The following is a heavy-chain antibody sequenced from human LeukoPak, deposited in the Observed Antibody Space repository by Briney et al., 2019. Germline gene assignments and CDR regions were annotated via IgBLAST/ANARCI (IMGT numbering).Heavy chain of an antibody. D-gene: IGHD3/OR15-3a*01. CDR1: GDSISSSNCY. J-gene: IGHJ4*02. CDR3: ARQTGSGLFILP. V-gene: IGHV4-39*01. CDR2: IYYSGTT. Sequence: PSETLSLTCTVSGDSISSSNCYWGWIRQPPGTGLEWIGSIYYSGTTYYNASLKSQVSISIDTSKNQFSLRLPSVTAADTAVYYCARQTGSGLFILPGGQGTLVTVSS.